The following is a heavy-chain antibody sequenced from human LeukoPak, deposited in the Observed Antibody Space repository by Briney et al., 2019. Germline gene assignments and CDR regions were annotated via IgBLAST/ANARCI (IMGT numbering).Heavy chain of an antibody. J-gene: IGHJ4*02. CDR2: IYYSGST. CDR1: GGSIRSSYYY. V-gene: IGHV4-61*05. D-gene: IGHD6-19*01. Sequence: PSETLSLTCTVSGGSIRSSYYYWGWIRQPPGKGLEWIGYIYYSGSTNYNPSLKSRVTISVDTSKNQFSLKLSSVTAADTAVYYCARYLHSVAGLDYWGQGTLVTVSS. CDR3: ARYLHSVAGLDY.